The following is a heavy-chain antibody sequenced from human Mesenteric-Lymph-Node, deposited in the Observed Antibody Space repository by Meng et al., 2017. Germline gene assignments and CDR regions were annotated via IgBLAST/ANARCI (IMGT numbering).Heavy chain of an antibody. CDR3: ARGIGVAVAGKMDY. CDR2: INTDGSSA. D-gene: IGHD6-19*01. J-gene: IGHJ4*02. V-gene: IGHV3-74*03. Sequence: GESLKISCAASGFTFSSYWMHWVRQVPGKGPVWVSRINTDGSSATYADSVKGRFTISRDNVKNMLYLQMNSLRAEDTAVYYCARGIGVAVAGKMDYWGQGTLVTVSS. CDR1: GFTFSSYW.